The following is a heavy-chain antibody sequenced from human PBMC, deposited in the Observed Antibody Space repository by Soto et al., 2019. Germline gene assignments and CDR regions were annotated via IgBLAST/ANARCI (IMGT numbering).Heavy chain of an antibody. CDR1: GGSITSSDW. D-gene: IGHD1-26*01. CDR2: IYHSGST. Sequence: SETLSLICAVSGGSITSSDWWTWVRQPPGKGLEWIGEIYHSGSTNYNPSLKSRVTVLVDKSKNQLSLKLNSVTAADTAMYYCASIFGALDYWGQGTLVTVSS. V-gene: IGHV4-4*02. CDR3: ASIFGALDY. J-gene: IGHJ4*02.